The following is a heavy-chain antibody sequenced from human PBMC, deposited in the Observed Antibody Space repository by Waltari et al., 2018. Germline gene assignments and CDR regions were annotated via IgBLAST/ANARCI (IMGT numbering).Heavy chain of an antibody. CDR3: ATYIGASVGTAAFDV. D-gene: IGHD5-12*01. J-gene: IGHJ3*01. V-gene: IGHV4-39*01. CDR1: GGSITTHRHY. CDR2: ISYKGAT. Sequence: QLQLQESGPGLVKPSETLALTCSVSGGSITTHRHYWGWLRQPPGQDLEWIGTISYKGATYSSPSLRGRLTLSRDTTMNQLSLKLGSVTAADTAVYYCATYIGASVGTAAFDVWGQGTMVTVSS.